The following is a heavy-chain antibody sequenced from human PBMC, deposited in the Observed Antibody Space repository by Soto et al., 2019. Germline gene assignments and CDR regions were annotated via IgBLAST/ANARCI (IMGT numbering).Heavy chain of an antibody. V-gene: IGHV4-34*01. Sequence: SEKRRLSYSGYGGTFSGNDRIGCRIPPGKGLEWIGEINHSGSTNYNPSLKSRVTISVDTSKNQFSLKLSSVTAADTAVYYCARDSGSYYGVSYYYGMDVWGQGTTVS. D-gene: IGHD1-26*01. CDR2: INHSGST. CDR1: GGTFSGND. J-gene: IGHJ6*02. CDR3: ARDSGSYYGVSYYYGMDV.